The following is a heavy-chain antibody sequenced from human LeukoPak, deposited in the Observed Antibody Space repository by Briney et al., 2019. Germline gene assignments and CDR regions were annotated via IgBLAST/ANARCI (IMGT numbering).Heavy chain of an antibody. CDR1: GFTFSGSG. V-gene: IGHV3-30*03. J-gene: IGHJ4*01. D-gene: IGHD4-11*01. Sequence: PGTPLRLSCAASGFTFSGSGMHWVRQAPGKGLEWVATISYDGTSKYYAGSVKGRFTISRDKSKNTLYLQMNSLTAEDTAVYYCATTLTTYLDYWGHGTLVTVSS. CDR2: ISYDGTSK. CDR3: ATTLTTYLDY.